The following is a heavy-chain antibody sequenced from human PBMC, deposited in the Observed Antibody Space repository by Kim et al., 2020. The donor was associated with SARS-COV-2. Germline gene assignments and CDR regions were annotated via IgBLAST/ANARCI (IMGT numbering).Heavy chain of an antibody. CDR2: ISWNSGSI. CDR1: GFTFDDYA. J-gene: IGHJ3*02. CDR3: AKDEGVSIAAGAFDI. Sequence: GGSLRLSCAASGFTFDDYAMHWVRQAPGKGLEWVSGISWNSGSIGYADSVKGRFTISRDNAKNSLYLQMNSLRAEDTALYYCAKDEGVSIAAGAFDIWGQGTMVTVSS. V-gene: IGHV3-9*01. D-gene: IGHD6-25*01.